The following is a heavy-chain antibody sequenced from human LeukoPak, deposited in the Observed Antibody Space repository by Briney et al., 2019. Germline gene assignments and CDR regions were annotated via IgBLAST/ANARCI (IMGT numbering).Heavy chain of an antibody. J-gene: IGHJ3*02. CDR1: GFTFSSYV. Sequence: GGSLRLSCAASGFTFSSYVMHWVRQAPGKGLEWVANIKQDGSEKYYVDSVKGRFTISRDNAKNSLYLQMNSLRAEDTAVYYCARAGGTYYGIAFDTWGQGTMVTVSS. CDR2: IKQDGSEK. CDR3: ARAGGTYYGIAFDT. V-gene: IGHV3-7*01. D-gene: IGHD1-26*01.